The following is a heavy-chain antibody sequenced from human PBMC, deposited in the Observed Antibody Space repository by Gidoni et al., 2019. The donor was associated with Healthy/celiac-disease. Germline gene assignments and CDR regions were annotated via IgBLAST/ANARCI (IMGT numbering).Heavy chain of an antibody. CDR2: ISGSGGST. CDR1: GFTFSSYA. V-gene: IGHV3-23*01. Sequence: EVQLLASGGGLVQPGGSLRLSCAASGFTFSSYAMRWVRQAPGKGLEWVSAISGSGGSTYYADSVKGRFTISRDNSKNTLYLQMNSLRAEDTAVYYCAKEGYDILTGYYYDYGMDVWGQGTTVTVSS. CDR3: AKEGYDILTGYYYDYGMDV. J-gene: IGHJ6*02. D-gene: IGHD3-9*01.